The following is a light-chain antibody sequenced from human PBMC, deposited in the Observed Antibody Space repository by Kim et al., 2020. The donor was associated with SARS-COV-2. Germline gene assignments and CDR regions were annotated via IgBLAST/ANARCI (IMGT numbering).Light chain of an antibody. Sequence: QSALTQPASVSGSPGQSINISCTGTSSDVGNYNLVSWFQQQPGKAPKLMISEVTKRPSGVSNRFSGSKSGNAASLTVSGLQAEDEADYYCCSYAGSRVWVFGGGTQLTVL. CDR2: EVT. CDR1: SSDVGNYNL. V-gene: IGLV2-23*02. CDR3: CSYAGSRVWV. J-gene: IGLJ3*02.